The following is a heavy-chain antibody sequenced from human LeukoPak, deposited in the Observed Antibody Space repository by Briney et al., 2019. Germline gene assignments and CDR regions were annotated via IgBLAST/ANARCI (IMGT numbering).Heavy chain of an antibody. CDR3: ARHRFGELLHFDL. CDR1: GGSISSSSYY. J-gene: IGHJ2*01. V-gene: IGHV4-39*01. Sequence: SETLPLTCTVSGGSISSSSYYWGWIRQPPGRGLEWIGSIYYSGSTYYNPSLKSRVTISVDTSKNQFSLKLSSVTAADTAVYYCARHRFGELLHFDLWGRGTLVTVSS. D-gene: IGHD3-10*01. CDR2: IYYSGST.